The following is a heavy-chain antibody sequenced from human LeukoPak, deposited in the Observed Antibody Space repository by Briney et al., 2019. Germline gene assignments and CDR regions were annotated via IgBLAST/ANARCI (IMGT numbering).Heavy chain of an antibody. CDR1: GYTFTSYG. CDR3: ARVGSGWYGYYYYGMDV. CDR2: TSAYNGNT. D-gene: IGHD6-19*01. V-gene: IGHV1-18*01. Sequence: ASVKVSCKASGYTFTSYGISWVRQAPGQGLEWMGWTSAYNGNTTYAQKLQGRVTMTTDTSTSTAYMELRSLRSDDTAVYYCARVGSGWYGYYYYGMDVWGQGTTVTVSS. J-gene: IGHJ6*02.